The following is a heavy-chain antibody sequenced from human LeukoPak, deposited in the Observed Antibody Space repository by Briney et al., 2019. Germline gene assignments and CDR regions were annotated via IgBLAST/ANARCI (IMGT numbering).Heavy chain of an antibody. CDR2: IYPGDSDT. D-gene: IGHD3-16*01. CDR1: GYSFTTYW. V-gene: IGHV5-51*01. CDR3: ARFGGRSSQRPRCLDI. Sequence: GESLTISCKGSGYSFTTYWIGWVPPMHGKGLEWLGIIYPGDSDTRYSPSFQVPVTIYTDKSTSTAYLQWGSLKAADTAMYYCARFGGRSSQRPRCLDIWGQGTMVTVSS. J-gene: IGHJ3*02.